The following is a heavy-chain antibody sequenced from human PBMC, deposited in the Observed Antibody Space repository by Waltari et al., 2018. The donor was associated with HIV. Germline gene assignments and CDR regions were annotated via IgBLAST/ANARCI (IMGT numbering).Heavy chain of an antibody. J-gene: IGHJ6*02. CDR3: ARHEATVTTFYYYYGMDV. CDR1: GYSFTSYW. V-gene: IGHV5-51*01. Sequence: EVQLVQSGAEVKKPGESLTISCKGSGYSFTSYWIGWVRQMPGKGLEWMGIIYPGDSDTRYSPSFQGQVTISADKSISTAYLQWSSLKASDTAMYYCARHEATVTTFYYYYGMDVWGQGTTVTVSS. D-gene: IGHD4-17*01. CDR2: IYPGDSDT.